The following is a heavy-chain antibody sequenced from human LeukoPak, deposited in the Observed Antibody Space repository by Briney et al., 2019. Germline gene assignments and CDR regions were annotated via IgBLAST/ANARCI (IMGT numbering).Heavy chain of an antibody. Sequence: GGSLRLSCTASGLTYSTSGFNWVRQAPGKGLQWVASIGPTGSDRYHADSIKGRFTISRDNANNFLYLQMNSLRAEDTAVYYCATETNGRHYDYWGQGTLLTVSS. CDR3: ATETNGRHYDY. V-gene: IGHV3-21*06. J-gene: IGHJ4*02. D-gene: IGHD1-14*01. CDR1: GLTYSTSG. CDR2: IGPTGSDR.